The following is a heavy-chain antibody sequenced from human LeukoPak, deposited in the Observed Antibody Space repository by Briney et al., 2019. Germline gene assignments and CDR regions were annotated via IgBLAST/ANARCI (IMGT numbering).Heavy chain of an antibody. CDR2: ISYDGSNK. Sequence: GGSLRLSCAASGFTFSSYAMHWVRQAPGKGLEWVAVISYDGSNKYYADSVKGRFTISRDNSKNTLYLQMNSLRAEDTAVYYCARDYGDYRYFDYWGQGTLVTVSS. D-gene: IGHD4-17*01. V-gene: IGHV3-30*01. J-gene: IGHJ4*02. CDR1: GFTFSSYA. CDR3: ARDYGDYRYFDY.